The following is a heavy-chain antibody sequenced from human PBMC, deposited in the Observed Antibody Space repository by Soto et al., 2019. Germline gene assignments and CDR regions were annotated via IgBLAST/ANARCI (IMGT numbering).Heavy chain of an antibody. CDR1: GYTFTGYY. J-gene: IGHJ6*02. CDR2: INPNSGGT. V-gene: IGHV1-2*04. CDR3: ARERVPDGIAAAGTANGAGYYYYCGMDV. Sequence: ASVKVSCKASGYTFTGYYMHWVRQAPGQGLEWMGWINPNSGGTNYAQKFQGWVTMTRDTSISTAYMELSRLRSDDTAVYYCARERVPDGIAAAGTANGAGYYYYCGMDVWGQGTTVTVSS. D-gene: IGHD6-13*01.